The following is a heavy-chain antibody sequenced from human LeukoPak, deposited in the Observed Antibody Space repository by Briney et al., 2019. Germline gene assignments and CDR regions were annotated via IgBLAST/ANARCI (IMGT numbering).Heavy chain of an antibody. J-gene: IGHJ4*02. V-gene: IGHV1-2*02. D-gene: IGHD6-19*01. CDR1: GYTFTGYY. CDR3: ASSLIAVAGNDY. CDR2: INPNSGGT. Sequence: ASVKVSCKASGYTFTGYYMHWVRQAPGQGLEWMGWINPNSGGTNYAQKFQGRVTTTRDTSISTAYMELSRLRSDDTAVYYCASSLIAVAGNDYWGQGTLVTVSS.